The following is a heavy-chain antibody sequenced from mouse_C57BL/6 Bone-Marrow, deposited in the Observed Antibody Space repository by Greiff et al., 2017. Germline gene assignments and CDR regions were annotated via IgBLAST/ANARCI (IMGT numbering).Heavy chain of an antibody. J-gene: IGHJ4*01. CDR3: AATYRVPMDY. Sequence: VQLKQPGAELVKPGASVKLSCKASGYTFTSYWMHWVKQRPGQGLEWIGMIHPNSGSTNYNEKFKSKATLTVDKSSSTAYMQLSSLTSEDSAVYYCAATYRVPMDYWGQGTSVTVSS. CDR2: IHPNSGST. V-gene: IGHV1-64*01. D-gene: IGHD5-1*01. CDR1: GYTFTSYW.